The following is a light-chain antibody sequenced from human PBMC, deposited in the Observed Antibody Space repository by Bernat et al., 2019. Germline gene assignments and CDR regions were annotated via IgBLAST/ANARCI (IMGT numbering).Light chain of an antibody. CDR1: QTVRGNC. CDR2: GAS. CDR3: QQYGSRPPT. Sequence: EIVLTQSPDTLSLSPGARATLSCRASQTVRGNCLAWYQQKPGQAPRLLIFGASNRASGIPDGFSGSGSGTDFTLTISSLEPDDSAVYYCQQYGSRPPTFGQGGKVEIK. V-gene: IGKV3-20*01. J-gene: IGKJ1*01.